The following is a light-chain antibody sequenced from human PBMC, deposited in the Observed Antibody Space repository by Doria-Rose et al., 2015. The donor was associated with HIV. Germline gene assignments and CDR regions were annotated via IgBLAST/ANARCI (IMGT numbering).Light chain of an antibody. Sequence: EIVLTQSPGTLSLSPGERATLSCRASQSFSSTYLAWYQQKPGQAPSLLIYDGSTRATGIPDRFSASGSVTDFTLTINRLEPEDFALYYCHQYSTSWTFGQGTKVEI. CDR2: DGS. CDR3: HQYSTSWT. V-gene: IGKV3-20*01. J-gene: IGKJ1*01. CDR1: QSFSSTY.